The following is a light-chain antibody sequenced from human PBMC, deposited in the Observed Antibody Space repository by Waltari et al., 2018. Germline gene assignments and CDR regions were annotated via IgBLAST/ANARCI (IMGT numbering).Light chain of an antibody. CDR2: HAS. CDR3: QKYDFLPAT. CDR1: QGVGKY. J-gene: IGKJ1*01. Sequence: EIVFTPSPGTLSLSPGERATLSCRASQGVGKYFAWYQQRPGPAPRLLLYHASIRATGIPDRFSGSGFGTDFSLTISRLEPEDFAVYYCQKYDFLPATFGQGTTVEIK. V-gene: IGKV3-20*01.